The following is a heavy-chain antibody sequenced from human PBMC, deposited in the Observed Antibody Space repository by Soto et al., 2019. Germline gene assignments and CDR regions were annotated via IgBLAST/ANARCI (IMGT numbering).Heavy chain of an antibody. J-gene: IGHJ4*02. CDR2: MNPNSGNT. D-gene: IGHD3-3*01. CDR3: ARGRNYDFWSGYYGFDY. V-gene: IGHV1-8*01. CDR1: GYTFTSYD. Sequence: QVQLVQSGAEVKKPGASVKVSCKASGYTFTSYDINWVRQATGQGHEWMGWMNPNSGNTGYAQKFQGRVTMTRNTSISTAYMELSSLRSEDTAVYYCARGRNYDFWSGYYGFDYWGQGTLVTVSS.